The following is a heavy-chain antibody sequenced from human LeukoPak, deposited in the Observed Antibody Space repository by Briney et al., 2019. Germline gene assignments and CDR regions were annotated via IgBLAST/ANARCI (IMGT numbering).Heavy chain of an antibody. D-gene: IGHD3-10*01. CDR1: GFTFSSYS. CDR3: ARDIEITMVRGVIISDYYYYGMDV. J-gene: IGHJ6*02. CDR2: ISSSSSYI. V-gene: IGHV3-21*01. Sequence: PGGSLRLSCAASGFTFSSYSMNWVRQAPGKGLEWVSSISSSSSYIYYADSVKGRFTISRDNAKNSLYLQMNSLRAEDTAVYYCARDIEITMVRGVIISDYYYYGMDVWGQGTTVTVSS.